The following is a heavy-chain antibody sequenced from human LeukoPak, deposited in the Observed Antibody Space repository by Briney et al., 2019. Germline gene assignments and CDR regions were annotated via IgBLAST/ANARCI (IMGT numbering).Heavy chain of an antibody. Sequence: PGRSLRLSCAASGFTFSSYGMHWVRQAPGKGLEWVAVISYDGSNKYYADSVKGRFTISRDNSKNTLYLQMNSLRAEDTAVYSCAIDLYGDWGQGTLVTVSS. CDR2: ISYDGSNK. V-gene: IGHV3-30*03. CDR1: GFTFSSYG. CDR3: AIDLYGD. J-gene: IGHJ4*02. D-gene: IGHD4-17*01.